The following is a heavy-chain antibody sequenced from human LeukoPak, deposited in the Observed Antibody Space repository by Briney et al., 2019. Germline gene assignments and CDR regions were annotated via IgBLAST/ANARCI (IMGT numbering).Heavy chain of an antibody. J-gene: IGHJ4*02. CDR3: ARLHWGNSGRYLDY. Sequence: GESLKISCKGSGYSFATYWIGWVRQMPGKSLEWMGIIYPGDSDTRYSPSFQGQVTISGDKSISTAYLQWSTLKASDTAMYYCARLHWGNSGRYLDYWGQGTLVTVSS. V-gene: IGHV5-51*01. CDR1: GYSFATYW. D-gene: IGHD1-26*01. CDR2: IYPGDSDT.